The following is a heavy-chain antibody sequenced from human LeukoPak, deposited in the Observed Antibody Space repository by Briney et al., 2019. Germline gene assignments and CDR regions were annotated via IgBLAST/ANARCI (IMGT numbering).Heavy chain of an antibody. Sequence: ASVKVSYKASGYTFTSYGISWVRQAPGQGLEWMGWISAYNGNTNYAQKLQGRVTMTTDTSTSTAYMELRSLRSDDTAVYYCARVPFGGSSSWYDGWFDPWGQGTLVTVSS. CDR2: ISAYNGNT. J-gene: IGHJ5*02. CDR1: GYTFTSYG. V-gene: IGHV1-18*04. CDR3: ARVPFGGSSSWYDGWFDP. D-gene: IGHD6-13*01.